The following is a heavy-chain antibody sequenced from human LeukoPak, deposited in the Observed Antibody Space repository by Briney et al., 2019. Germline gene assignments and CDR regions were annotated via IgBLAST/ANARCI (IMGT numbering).Heavy chain of an antibody. J-gene: IGHJ4*02. V-gene: IGHV1-46*01. CDR3: ASAIDKTIYGAPIPAF. CDR2: MFPSGGTL. CDR1: GYTLTDEN. Sequence: ASVKVSCKASGYTLTDENVHWVRQAPGQGLEWMGMMFPSGGTLGYAQKFQGRLTLDRDMSTSTVYMELRSLTSDDSAIYYRASAIDKTIYGAPIPAFWGQGTLVTVSS. D-gene: IGHD3-3*01.